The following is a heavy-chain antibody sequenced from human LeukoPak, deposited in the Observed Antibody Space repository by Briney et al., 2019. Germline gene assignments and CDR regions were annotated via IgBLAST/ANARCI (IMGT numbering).Heavy chain of an antibody. CDR2: IYPGDSDT. CDR3: ARQLQRGYSYSDY. D-gene: IGHD5-18*01. Sequence: GESLKISCKGSGYRFTSYWIGWVRQMPGKGLEWMGIIYPGDSDTRYSPSFQGQVTISADKSINTAYLQWSSLKASDTAIYYCARQLQRGYSYSDYWGQGTLVTVSS. J-gene: IGHJ4*02. V-gene: IGHV5-51*01. CDR1: GYRFTSYW.